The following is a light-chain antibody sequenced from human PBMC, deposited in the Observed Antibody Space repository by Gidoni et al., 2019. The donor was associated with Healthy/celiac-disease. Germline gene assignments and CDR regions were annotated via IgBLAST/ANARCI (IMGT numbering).Light chain of an antibody. CDR1: SLRSYY. J-gene: IGLJ2*01. CDR3: NSRDSSGNHLRV. V-gene: IGLV3-19*01. Sequence: SSELTQDPAVSVALGQTVRITCQGDSLRSYYASWYQQKPGQAPVLVIYGKNKRPSGIPARFSGSSSGNTASLTITGAQAEDEADYYCNSRDSSGNHLRVFGGGTKLTVL. CDR2: GKN.